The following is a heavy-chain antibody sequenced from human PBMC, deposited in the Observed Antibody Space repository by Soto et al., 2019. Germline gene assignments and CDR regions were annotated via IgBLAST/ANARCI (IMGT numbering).Heavy chain of an antibody. CDR1: GYTFTSYY. CDR2: INPSGGST. D-gene: IGHD6-13*01. Sequence: GASVKVSCKASGYTFTSYYMHWVRQAPGQGLEWMGIINPSGGSTSYAQKFQGRVTMTRDTSTSTVYMELSSLRSEDTAVYYCARDYIAAAGTGVGRWFDPWGQGTLVTVSS. J-gene: IGHJ5*02. V-gene: IGHV1-46*03. CDR3: ARDYIAAAGTGVGRWFDP.